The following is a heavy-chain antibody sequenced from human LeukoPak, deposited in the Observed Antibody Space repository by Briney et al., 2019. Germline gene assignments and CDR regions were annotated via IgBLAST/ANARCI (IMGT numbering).Heavy chain of an antibody. CDR1: GFTFSSNW. Sequence: PGGSLRLSCAASGFTFSSNWMHWVRQAPGKGLVWVSRINEDGSIISYADSVKGRFTISRDNTKNTLHLQMNSLSAEDTAVYYCAKRITSAGRDPIDYWGQGTLVTVSS. CDR3: AKRITSAGRDPIDY. J-gene: IGHJ4*02. D-gene: IGHD6-13*01. V-gene: IGHV3-74*01. CDR2: INEDGSII.